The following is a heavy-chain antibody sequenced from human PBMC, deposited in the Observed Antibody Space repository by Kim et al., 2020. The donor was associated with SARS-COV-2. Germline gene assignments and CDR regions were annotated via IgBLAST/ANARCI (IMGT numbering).Heavy chain of an antibody. J-gene: IGHJ2*01. D-gene: IGHD3-22*01. Sequence: ADSVQVRFTISRDNAKKPLYLQMNSLRAEDTALYYCARGARGYFSSWYFDLWGRGTLVTVSS. V-gene: IGHV3-20*03. CDR3: ARGARGYFSSWYFDL.